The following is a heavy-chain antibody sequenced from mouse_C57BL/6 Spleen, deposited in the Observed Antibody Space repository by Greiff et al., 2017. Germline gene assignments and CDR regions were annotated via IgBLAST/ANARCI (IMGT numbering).Heavy chain of an antibody. D-gene: IGHD1-1*01. Sequence: QVQLQQPGAELVRPGTSVKLSCKASGYTFTSYWMHWVKQRPGQGLEWIGVIDPSDSYTNYNQKFKGKATLTVDTSSSTAYMQLSSLTSEYSAVYYCARRGITTVVATGYFDYWGQGTTLTVSS. V-gene: IGHV1-59*01. CDR2: IDPSDSYT. J-gene: IGHJ2*01. CDR3: ARRGITTVVATGYFDY. CDR1: GYTFTSYW.